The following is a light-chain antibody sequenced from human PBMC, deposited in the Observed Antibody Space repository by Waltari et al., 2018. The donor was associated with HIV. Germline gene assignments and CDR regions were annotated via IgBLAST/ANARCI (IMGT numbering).Light chain of an antibody. Sequence: QSALTQPASVSGSPGQSITISCTGTSSDAGGSNYVSWYQQHPAKAPKPMIDEVSNRPSGVSNRFAGSKSGNTASLTISGLQAEDEADYYCSSYTSSSTYVFGTGTKVTVL. CDR2: EVS. J-gene: IGLJ1*01. CDR3: SSYTSSSTYV. CDR1: SSDAGGSNY. V-gene: IGLV2-14*01.